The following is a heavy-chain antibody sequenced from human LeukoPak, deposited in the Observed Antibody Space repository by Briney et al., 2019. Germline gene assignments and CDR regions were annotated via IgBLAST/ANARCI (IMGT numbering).Heavy chain of an antibody. CDR2: IIPIFGTA. D-gene: IGHD3-22*01. CDR3: ARDYYDSSGPLPRAFDI. CDR1: GGTFSSYA. J-gene: IGHJ3*02. Sequence: SVKVSCKASGGTFSSYAISWVRQAPGQGPEWMGRIIPIFGTASYAQKFQGRVTITTDESTSTAYMELSSLRSEDTAVYYCARDYYDSSGPLPRAFDIWGQGTMVTVSS. V-gene: IGHV1-69*05.